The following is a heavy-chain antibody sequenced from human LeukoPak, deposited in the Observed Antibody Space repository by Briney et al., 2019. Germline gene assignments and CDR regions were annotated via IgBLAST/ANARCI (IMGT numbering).Heavy chain of an antibody. CDR3: ARDTVTMVRGVIGY. V-gene: IGHV3-11*01. Sequence: GGSLRLSCAASGFTFSDYYMSWIRQAPGKGLEWVSYISSSGSNIYYADSVKGRFTISRDNAKNTLYLQMNSLRAEDTAVYCCARDTVTMVRGVIGYWDQGTLVTVSA. J-gene: IGHJ4*02. CDR1: GFTFSDYY. D-gene: IGHD3-10*01. CDR2: ISSSGSNI.